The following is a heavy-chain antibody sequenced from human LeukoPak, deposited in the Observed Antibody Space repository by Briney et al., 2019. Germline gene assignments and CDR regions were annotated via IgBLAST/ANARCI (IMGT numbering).Heavy chain of an antibody. CDR2: ISGSGGST. D-gene: IGHD3-3*01. Sequence: PGGSLRLSCAASGFTFSSYAMSWVRQAPGKGLEWVSAISGSGGSTYYADSVKGRFTISRDNSKNTLYLQKNSLRAEDTAVYYCAKRGFWSHSIDYWGQGTLVTVSS. CDR3: AKRGFWSHSIDY. CDR1: GFTFSSYA. J-gene: IGHJ4*02. V-gene: IGHV3-23*01.